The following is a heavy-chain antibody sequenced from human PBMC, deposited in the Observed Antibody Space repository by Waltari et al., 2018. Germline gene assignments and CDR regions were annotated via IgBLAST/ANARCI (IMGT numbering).Heavy chain of an antibody. CDR2: IFYSGST. D-gene: IGHD3-22*01. V-gene: IGHV4-39*01. Sequence: QVQLQESGPGLVMPSETLSLTCTVSGDSLSRSSYNWGWIRQTPGKGLEWIGSIFYSGSTYYNPSLRSRVTISRDTSKNQFSLKVTSVTAADTAVYYCARKYHSSGYYFLGWFDPWGQGTLVTVSS. CDR1: GDSLSRSSYN. J-gene: IGHJ5*02. CDR3: ARKYHSSGYYFLGWFDP.